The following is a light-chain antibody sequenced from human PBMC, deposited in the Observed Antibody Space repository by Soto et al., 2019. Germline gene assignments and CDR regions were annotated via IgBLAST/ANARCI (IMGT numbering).Light chain of an antibody. CDR3: QHYNSYSEA. CDR2: KAS. V-gene: IGKV1-5*03. CDR1: QSISSW. Sequence: DVQMTQSPSTLSASVGDRVTITCRASQSISSWLAWYQQKTGKAPKLLTYKASTLKSGVPSRFSGSGSGTEFTLTISSLQPDDFATYYCQHYNSYSEAFGQGTKVDI. J-gene: IGKJ1*01.